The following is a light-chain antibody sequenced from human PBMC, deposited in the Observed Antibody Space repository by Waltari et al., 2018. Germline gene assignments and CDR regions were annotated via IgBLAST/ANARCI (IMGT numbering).Light chain of an antibody. Sequence: EVVLTQSPDTLSLSPGERATLSCRASQSLTKGYLAWYQQKPGQAPRLLIDGASSRAPGIPNRCSGSGSGTDFTLTISRLEPEDFAVYYCQQYGSSILYTVGQGTKLEIK. CDR2: GAS. J-gene: IGKJ2*01. V-gene: IGKV3-20*01. CDR3: QQYGSSILYT. CDR1: QSLTKGY.